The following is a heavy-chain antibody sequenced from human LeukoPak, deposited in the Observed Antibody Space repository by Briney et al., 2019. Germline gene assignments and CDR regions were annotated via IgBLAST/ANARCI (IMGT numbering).Heavy chain of an antibody. CDR1: GGSISSGGYY. CDR2: IYYSGST. Sequence: PSQTLSLTCTVSGGSISSGGYYWRWIRQHPGTGLEWIGYIYYSGSTYYNSSLESRVTISVDTSKNQFSLRLSSVTAADTAVYYCARVESFAATPYFFDYWGQGTLVTVSS. V-gene: IGHV4-31*03. D-gene: IGHD6-25*01. J-gene: IGHJ4*02. CDR3: ARVESFAATPYFFDY.